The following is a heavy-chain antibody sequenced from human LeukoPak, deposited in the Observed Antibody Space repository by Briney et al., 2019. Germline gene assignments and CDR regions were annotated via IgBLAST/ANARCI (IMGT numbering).Heavy chain of an antibody. CDR3: ATSRFSGGSPVWVWFDP. D-gene: IGHD1-26*01. V-gene: IGHV1-24*01. Sequence: ASVKVSCKVSGYTLTELSMHWVRQAPGKGLEWMGGFDPEDGETIYAQKFQGRVTMTEDTSTDTAYMELSSLRSEDTAVYYCATSRFSGGSPVWVWFDPWGQGTLVTVSS. CDR1: GYTLTELS. J-gene: IGHJ5*02. CDR2: FDPEDGET.